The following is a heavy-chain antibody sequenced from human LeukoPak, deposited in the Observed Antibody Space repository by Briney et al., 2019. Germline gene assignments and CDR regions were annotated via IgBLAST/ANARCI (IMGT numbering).Heavy chain of an antibody. CDR3: VRGGWSVDY. Sequence: GGSLRLSCAVSGFSFNTYWMSWVRQAPGKGLEWVANIKQDGSEKHYVDSVKGRFAISRDNAKNSLYLQMNSLRAEDTAVCYCVRGGWSVDYWGQGTLVTVSS. CDR1: GFSFNTYW. CDR2: IKQDGSEK. D-gene: IGHD6-19*01. J-gene: IGHJ4*02. V-gene: IGHV3-7*01.